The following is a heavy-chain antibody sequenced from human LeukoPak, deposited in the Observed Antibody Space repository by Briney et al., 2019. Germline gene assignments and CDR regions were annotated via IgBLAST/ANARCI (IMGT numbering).Heavy chain of an antibody. CDR2: IYSGGST. J-gene: IGHJ6*03. CDR3: ARVVAATEYYYYYYYMDV. D-gene: IGHD2-15*01. CDR1: GFTVSSNY. Sequence: GGSLRLSCAASGFTVSSNYMSWVRQAPGKGLEWVSVIYSGGSTYYVDSVKGRFTISRDNSKNTLYLQMNSLRAEDTAVYYCARVVAATEYYYYYYYMDVWGKGTTVTISS. V-gene: IGHV3-66*01.